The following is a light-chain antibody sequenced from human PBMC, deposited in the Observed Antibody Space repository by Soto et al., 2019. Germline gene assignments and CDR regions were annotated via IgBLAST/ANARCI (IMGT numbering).Light chain of an antibody. Sequence: EIVLTQSPATLSLSPGERATLSCRASQSVSRYLAWYQHKPGQAPRLLIYDASKRATGIPARFSGSGSGTDFTLNISSLEPEDFAVYYCQQRSNWPPTWTFGQVNRVEIK. CDR3: QQRSNWPPTWT. V-gene: IGKV3-11*01. J-gene: IGKJ1*01. CDR2: DAS. CDR1: QSVSRY.